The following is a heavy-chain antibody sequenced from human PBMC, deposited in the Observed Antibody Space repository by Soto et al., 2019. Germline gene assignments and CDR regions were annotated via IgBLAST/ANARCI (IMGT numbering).Heavy chain of an antibody. V-gene: IGHV1-69*04. J-gene: IGHJ4*02. D-gene: IGHD3-16*01. CDR3: AREASRSNYDYIWGSRRGKPFDY. Sequence: ASVKVSCKASGGTFSSYTISWVRQAPGQGLEWMGRIIPILGIANYAQKFQGRVTITTEKSTSTAYMELSSLRSEDTAVYYCAREASRSNYDYIWGSRRGKPFDYWGQGTLVTVSS. CDR2: IIPILGIA. CDR1: GGTFSSYT.